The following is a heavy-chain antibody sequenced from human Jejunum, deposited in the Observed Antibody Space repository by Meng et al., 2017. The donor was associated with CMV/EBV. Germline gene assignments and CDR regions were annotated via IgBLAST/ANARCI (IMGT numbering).Heavy chain of an antibody. CDR1: GFPFSTSA. D-gene: IGHD3-22*01. V-gene: IGHV3-23*03. CDR3: AKDLFYDGSGYYLGN. Sequence: SGFPFSTSAMTWVRQAPGKGLEWVSLIYSGGSTTYYADSVKGRFTISRDDSKNTLYLQMNSLRAEDTAIYYCAKDLFYDGSGYYLGNWGQGALVTVSS. J-gene: IGHJ4*02. CDR2: IYSGGSTT.